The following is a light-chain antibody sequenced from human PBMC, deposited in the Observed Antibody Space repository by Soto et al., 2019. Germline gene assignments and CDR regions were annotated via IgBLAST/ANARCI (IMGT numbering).Light chain of an antibody. CDR2: GVS. J-gene: IGKJ1*01. CDR3: QQYSSTPSWT. CDR1: QSVTNNQ. V-gene: IGKV3-20*01. Sequence: EIVFTQSPGTLSLSPGERATLSCRASQSVTNNQFAWFRQKPGQAPRLLIWGVSNRATGIPDRFSGSGSWTDFTLTISRLQSEDFAVYYCQQYSSTPSWTFGQGTKVDIK.